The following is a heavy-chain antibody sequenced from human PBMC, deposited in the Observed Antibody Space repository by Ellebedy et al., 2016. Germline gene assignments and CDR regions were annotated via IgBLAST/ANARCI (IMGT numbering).Heavy chain of an antibody. CDR2: INQDGGDK. J-gene: IGHJ4*02. D-gene: IGHD6-19*01. Sequence: GGSLRLSCAVSGFTFGAYWMTWVRQAPGKGLEWVANINQDGGDKFYVDSVKGRFTISRDNAKMSVYLEMNSLRAEDTAVYYCATDRPVTGGVWAFDYWGQGTPVTVSS. CDR1: GFTFGAYW. V-gene: IGHV3-7*03. CDR3: ATDRPVTGGVWAFDY.